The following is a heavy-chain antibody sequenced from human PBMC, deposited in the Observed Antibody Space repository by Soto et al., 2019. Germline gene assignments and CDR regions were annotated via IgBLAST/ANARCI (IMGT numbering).Heavy chain of an antibody. CDR1: GGSISSGGYY. CDR2: IYYSVST. CDR3: ARVNRSCSSSGEYFQH. D-gene: IGHD6-13*01. V-gene: IGHV4-31*03. J-gene: IGHJ1*01. Sequence: PSETLSLTCTVSGGSISSGGYYWSWILHHPGKGLEWIGYIYYSVSTYYNPSLKSRVTISVDTSKNHFSLKLSSVTAADTAVYYCARVNRSCSSSGEYFQHWGQGNLVIVSS.